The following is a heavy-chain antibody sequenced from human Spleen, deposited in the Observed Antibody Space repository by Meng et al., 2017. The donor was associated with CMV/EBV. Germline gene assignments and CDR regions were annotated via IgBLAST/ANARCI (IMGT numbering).Heavy chain of an antibody. CDR2: ISSGGTII. CDR3: AKGGGLLVPRHDALDI. J-gene: IGHJ3*02. Sequence: GGSLRLSCTASGFTFSDYYMSWIRQAPGKGLEWVSYISSGGTIISYTDSVKGRFTISRDNAKNSLDLQMNSLRVDDTAVYHCAKGGGLLVPRHDALDIWGPGTMVTVSS. V-gene: IGHV3-11*04. CDR1: GFTFSDYY. D-gene: IGHD3-16*01.